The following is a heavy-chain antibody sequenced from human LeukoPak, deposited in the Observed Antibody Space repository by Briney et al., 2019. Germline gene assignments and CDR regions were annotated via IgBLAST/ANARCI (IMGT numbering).Heavy chain of an antibody. CDR3: AKGGDTVKGYSYGRPFDY. CDR1: GFTFYDYA. CDR2: ISWNSGNI. Sequence: GRSLRLSCAASGFTFYDYAMHWVRQAPGKGLEWVSGISWNSGNIGYADSVKGRFTISRDNAKNSLYLQMNSLRAEDTALYYCAKGGDTVKGYSYGRPFDYWGQGTLVTVSS. V-gene: IGHV3-9*01. J-gene: IGHJ4*02. D-gene: IGHD5-18*01.